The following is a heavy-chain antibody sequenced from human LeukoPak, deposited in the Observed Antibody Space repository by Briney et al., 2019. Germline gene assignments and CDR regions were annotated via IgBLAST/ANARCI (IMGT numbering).Heavy chain of an antibody. D-gene: IGHD3-3*01. CDR2: IYYSGST. Sequence: PSETPSLTCTVSGGSISSYYWSWIRQPPGKGLEWIGYIYYSGSTNYNPSLKSRVTISVDTSKNQFSLKLSSVTAADTAVYYCARVRVVNDDDAFDIWGQGTMVTVSS. J-gene: IGHJ3*02. V-gene: IGHV4-59*01. CDR1: GGSISSYY. CDR3: ARVRVVNDDDAFDI.